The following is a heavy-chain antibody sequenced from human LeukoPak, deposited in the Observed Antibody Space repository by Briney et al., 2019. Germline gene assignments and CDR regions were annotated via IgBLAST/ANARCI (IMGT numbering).Heavy chain of an antibody. D-gene: IGHD2-15*01. CDR1: GGSITNDNYF. CDR2: IYYSGNT. J-gene: IGHJ5*02. Sequence: SETLSLTCTVSGGSITNDNYFWSWIRQYPGKGLEWIGYIYYSGNTYYNPSLKSRVTMSVDTSKNQFSLKLTSMTAADTAVYHCARDVGFCSGGNRYPYNWFDPWGQGTLVTVSS. CDR3: ARDVGFCSGGNRYPYNWFDP. V-gene: IGHV4-31*03.